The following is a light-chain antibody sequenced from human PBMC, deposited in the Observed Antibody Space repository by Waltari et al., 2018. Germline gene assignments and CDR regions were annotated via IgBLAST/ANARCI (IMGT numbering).Light chain of an antibody. V-gene: IGLV1-51*01. CDR2: DNN. J-gene: IGLJ1*01. CDR3: GAWDGRLSAYV. CDR1: TSTIGTRF. Sequence: QSVLTQPSSVSAAPGPQVTISCSGHTSTIGTRFLSWYQHLPGAATKFVIFDNNRRPTGTPDRFSGSKSGTSATLVITGLQPGDEADYYCGAWDGRLSAYVFGSGTRVTVL.